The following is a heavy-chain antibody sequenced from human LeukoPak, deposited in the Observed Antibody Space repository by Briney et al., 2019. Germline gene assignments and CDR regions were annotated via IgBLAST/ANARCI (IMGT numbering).Heavy chain of an antibody. J-gene: IGHJ5*02. CDR2: INHSGST. CDR3: ARVHSSSWYNWFDP. CDR1: GGSFSGYY. V-gene: IGHV4-34*01. D-gene: IGHD6-13*01. Sequence: KPSETLSLTCAVYGGSFSGYYWSWIRQPPGKGLEWIGEINHSGSTNYNPSLKSRVTISVDTSKNQFSLKLSSVTAADTAVYYCARVHSSSWYNWFDPWGQGTLVTVSS.